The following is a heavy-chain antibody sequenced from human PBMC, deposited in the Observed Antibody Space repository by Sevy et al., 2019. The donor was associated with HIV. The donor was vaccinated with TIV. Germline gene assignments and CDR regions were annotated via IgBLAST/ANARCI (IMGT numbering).Heavy chain of an antibody. Sequence: GGSLRLSCTVSGFIFSNFAMHWVRQAPGKGLEWVATINQDGSETFYVDSVKGRFTISRHNPRKSLYLQMNSLSAEDTAVYYCARLFYGSADYWGQGTLVTVSS. CDR2: INQDGSET. V-gene: IGHV3-7*01. D-gene: IGHD3-10*01. CDR3: ARLFYGSADY. CDR1: GFIFSNFA. J-gene: IGHJ4*02.